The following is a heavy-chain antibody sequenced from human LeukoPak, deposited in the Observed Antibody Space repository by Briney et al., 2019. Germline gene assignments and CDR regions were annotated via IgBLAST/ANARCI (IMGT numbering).Heavy chain of an antibody. D-gene: IGHD2-2*01. V-gene: IGHV1-2*06. Sequence: ASVKVSCKASGYTFTGYYMHWVRQAPGQGLEWMGRINPNSGGTNYAQKFQGRVTMTRDTSTSTVYMELSSLRSEDTAVYYCAREGVPAACFDYWGQGTLVTVSS. CDR1: GYTFTGYY. CDR2: INPNSGGT. J-gene: IGHJ4*02. CDR3: AREGVPAACFDY.